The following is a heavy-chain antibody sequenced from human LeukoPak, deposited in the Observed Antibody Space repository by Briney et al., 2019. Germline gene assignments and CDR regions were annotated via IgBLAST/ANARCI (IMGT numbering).Heavy chain of an antibody. CDR1: GYTFTSYD. Sequence: ATVKVSCKASGYTFTSYDINWVRQATGQGLEWMGWMNPNSGNTGYAQKFQGRVTMTRNTSISTAYMELSSLRSEDTAVYYCARGVYYYDSSGYYPGWYFDLWGRGTLVTVSS. D-gene: IGHD3-22*01. CDR3: ARGVYYYDSSGYYPGWYFDL. J-gene: IGHJ2*01. V-gene: IGHV1-8*01. CDR2: MNPNSGNT.